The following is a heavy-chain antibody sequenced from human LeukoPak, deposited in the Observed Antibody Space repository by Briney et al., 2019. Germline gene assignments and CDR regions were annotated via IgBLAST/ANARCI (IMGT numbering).Heavy chain of an antibody. Sequence: ASVKVSCKASGYTFTSYGISWVRHAPGQGLEWMGWISAYNGNTNYAQKLQGRVTMTTDTSTSTAYMELRSLRSDDTAVYYCARENRYCRGGSCYSAASDDAFDIWGQGTMVTVSS. D-gene: IGHD2-15*01. J-gene: IGHJ3*02. CDR1: GYTFTSYG. CDR2: ISAYNGNT. CDR3: ARENRYCRGGSCYSAASDDAFDI. V-gene: IGHV1-18*01.